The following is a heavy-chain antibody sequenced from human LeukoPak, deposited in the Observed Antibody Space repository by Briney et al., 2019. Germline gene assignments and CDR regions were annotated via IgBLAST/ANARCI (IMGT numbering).Heavy chain of an antibody. J-gene: IGHJ6*03. D-gene: IGHD2-15*01. V-gene: IGHV4-61*02. Sequence: SETLSLTCTVSGGSISSGSYYWSWIRQPAGKGLEWIGRIYTSGSTNYNPSLKSRVTISVDTSKNQFSLKLSSVTAADTAVYYCARVIKGLHLRHYYYYCMDVWGKGTTVTVSS. CDR2: IYTSGST. CDR1: GGSISSGSYY. CDR3: ARVIKGLHLRHYYYYCMDV.